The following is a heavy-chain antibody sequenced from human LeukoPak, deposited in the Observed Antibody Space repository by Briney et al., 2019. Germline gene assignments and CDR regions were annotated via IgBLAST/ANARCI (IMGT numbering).Heavy chain of an antibody. J-gene: IGHJ4*02. CDR1: GFTVSSNY. CDR3: ARAREGYSSGWYLAFDY. CDR2: IYSGGST. V-gene: IGHV3-53*01. Sequence: GGSLRLSCAASGFTVSSNYMSWVRQAPGKGLEWVSVIYSGGSTYYADSVKGRFTISRDNSKNTLYLQMSSLRAEDTAVYYCARAREGYSSGWYLAFDYWGQGTLVTVSS. D-gene: IGHD6-19*01.